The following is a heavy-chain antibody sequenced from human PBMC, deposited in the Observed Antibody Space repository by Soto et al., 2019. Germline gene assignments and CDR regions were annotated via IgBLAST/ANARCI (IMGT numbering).Heavy chain of an antibody. CDR3: ARDRSVVVVAAPTYYYYGMDV. CDR2: IIPIFGTA. V-gene: IGHV1-69*13. J-gene: IGHJ6*02. D-gene: IGHD2-15*01. CDR1: GGTFSSYA. Sequence: GASLKVSCKASGGTFSSYAISWVRQAPGQGLEWMGGIIPIFGTANYAQKFQGRVTITADESTSTAYMELSSLRSEDTAVYYCARDRSVVVVAAPTYYYYGMDVWGQGTTVTVSS.